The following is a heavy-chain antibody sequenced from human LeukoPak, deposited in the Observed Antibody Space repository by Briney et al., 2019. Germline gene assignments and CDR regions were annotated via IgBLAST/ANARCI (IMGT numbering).Heavy chain of an antibody. CDR2: ISYDGSNK. V-gene: IGHV3-30-3*01. CDR3: ARDSSGSEPHYFDY. Sequence: PGGSLRLSCAASGFTFSSYAMSWVRQAPGKGLEWVAVISYDGSNKYYADSVKGRFTISRDNSKNTLYLQMNSLRAEDTAVYYCARDSSGSEPHYFDYWGQGTLVTVSS. J-gene: IGHJ4*02. D-gene: IGHD1-26*01. CDR1: GFTFSSYA.